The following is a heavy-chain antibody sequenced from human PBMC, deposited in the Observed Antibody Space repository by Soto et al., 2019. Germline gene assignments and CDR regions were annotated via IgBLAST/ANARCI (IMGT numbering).Heavy chain of an antibody. Sequence: GESLKISCKGSGYSFTSYWIGWVRQMPGKGLEWMGIIYPGDSDTRYSPSFQGQATISADKSISTAYLQWSSLKASDTAMYYCARQGSSTSRPYYYYYYGMDVWGQGTTVTVSS. CDR3: ARQGSSTSRPYYYYYYGMDV. CDR2: IYPGDSDT. V-gene: IGHV5-51*01. J-gene: IGHJ6*02. CDR1: GYSFTSYW. D-gene: IGHD2-2*01.